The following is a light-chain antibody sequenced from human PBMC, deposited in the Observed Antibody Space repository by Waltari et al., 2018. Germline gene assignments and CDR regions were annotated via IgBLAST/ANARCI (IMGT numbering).Light chain of an antibody. Sequence: EIVLTQSPGTLSLSPGERATLSCRASQRVSSSYLAWYQQKPGQAPSLLIYGASSRATGIPDRFSGSGSGTDFTLTISRLEPEDFAVYYCQQYGSSPPTFGQGTKVEIK. CDR1: QRVSSSY. V-gene: IGKV3-20*01. CDR2: GAS. J-gene: IGKJ1*01. CDR3: QQYGSSPPT.